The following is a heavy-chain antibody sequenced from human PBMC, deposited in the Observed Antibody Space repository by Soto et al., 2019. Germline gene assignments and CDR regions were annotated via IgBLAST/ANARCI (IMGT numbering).Heavy chain of an antibody. CDR1: GYTFTSYA. Sequence: QVQLVQSGAEVKKPGASVKVSCKASGYTFTSYAMHWVRQAPGQRLEWMGWINAGNGNTKYSQKFQGRVTITRDTSASTAYMELSTLRSEDTAVYYCARVPGYSIGDLWGRGTLVTVSS. V-gene: IGHV1-3*01. CDR3: ARVPGYSIGDL. D-gene: IGHD2-21*01. CDR2: INAGNGNT. J-gene: IGHJ2*01.